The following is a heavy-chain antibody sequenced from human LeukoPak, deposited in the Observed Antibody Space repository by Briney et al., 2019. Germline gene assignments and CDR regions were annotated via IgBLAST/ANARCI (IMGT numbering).Heavy chain of an antibody. CDR1: GYTFTSYD. D-gene: IGHD6-19*01. CDR3: ARSRILSSIAVAGASWFDP. CDR2: MNPNSGNT. Sequence: ASVKVSCKASGYTFTSYDINWVRQATGQGLEWMGWMNPNSGNTGYAQKFQGRVTMTRNTSISTAYMELSSLRSEDTAVYYCARSRILSSIAVAGASWFDPWGQGTLSPSPQ. J-gene: IGHJ5*02. V-gene: IGHV1-8*01.